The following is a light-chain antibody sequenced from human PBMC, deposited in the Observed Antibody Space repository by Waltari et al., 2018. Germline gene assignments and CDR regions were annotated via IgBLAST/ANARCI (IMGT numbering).Light chain of an antibody. CDR1: ALPKQY. CDR2: KDS. V-gene: IGLV3-25*03. CDR3: QSADRSGVWV. Sequence: SYELTQPPSVSVSPGQTARIPSFGDALPKQYAYWYQQKAGQAPILVIYKDSERPSGIPERFSGSSSGTTVTLTISGVQAEDEADFYCQSADRSGVWVFGGGTKLAVL. J-gene: IGLJ3*02.